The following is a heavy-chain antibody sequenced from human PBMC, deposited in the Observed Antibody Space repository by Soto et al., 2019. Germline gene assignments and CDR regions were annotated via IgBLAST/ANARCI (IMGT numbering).Heavy chain of an antibody. CDR3: ARAGDYDFWSGYYIGY. CDR1: GDSINSSHW. J-gene: IGHJ4*02. CDR2: IYYSGST. V-gene: IGHV4-4*02. D-gene: IGHD3-3*01. Sequence: SETLSLTCAVSGDSINSSHWWNWVRQPPEKGLEWIGYIYYSGSTNYNPSLKSRVTISVDTSKNQFSLKLSSVTAADTAVYYCARAGDYDFWSGYYIGYWGQGALVTVSS.